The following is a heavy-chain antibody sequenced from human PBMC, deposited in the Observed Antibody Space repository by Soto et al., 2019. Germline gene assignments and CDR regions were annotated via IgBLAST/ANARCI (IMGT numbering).Heavy chain of an antibody. D-gene: IGHD1-1*01. CDR2: ISNDGMHT. V-gene: IGHV3-30-3*02. J-gene: IGHJ4*02. CDR1: GFTFSRYA. Sequence: PGWSLRLSCVASGFTFSRYALHWVRQAPGKGLEWVALISNDGMHTFYADSVKGRMTVSRDKAEKTMYLQMNSLRAEDTAVYYCAKGLRFMEHWGQGTVVT. CDR3: AKGLRFMEH.